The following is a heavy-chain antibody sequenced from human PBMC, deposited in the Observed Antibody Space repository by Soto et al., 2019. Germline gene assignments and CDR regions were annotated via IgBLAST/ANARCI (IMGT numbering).Heavy chain of an antibody. CDR2: INSDGSTT. Sequence: EVQLVESGGGLVHPGGSLRLSCAASGFTFSSYWMNWVRQAPGKGLVWVSRINSDGSTTSYVDSVKGRFTISRDNAKNTVYLQMNSLRAEDTAVYYCARRDQIAYYYGMDVWGQGATVTVSS. CDR1: GFTFSSYW. D-gene: IGHD2-21*01. CDR3: ARRDQIAYYYGMDV. V-gene: IGHV3-74*01. J-gene: IGHJ6*02.